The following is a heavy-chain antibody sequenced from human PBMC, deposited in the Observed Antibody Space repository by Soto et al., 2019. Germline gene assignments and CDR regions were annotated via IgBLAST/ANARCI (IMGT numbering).Heavy chain of an antibody. V-gene: IGHV1-3*01. CDR1: GYTFTSYA. D-gene: IGHD2-21*02. J-gene: IGHJ6*02. CDR3: ARDIPGHIVVVTAFYGMDV. Sequence: QVQLVQSGAEVKKPGASVKVSCKASGYTFTSYAMHWVRQAPGQRLEWMGWINAGNGNTKYSQKFQGRVTITRDTSASTAYMELSSLRSEDTAVYYCARDIPGHIVVVTAFYGMDVWGQGTTVTVSS. CDR2: INAGNGNT.